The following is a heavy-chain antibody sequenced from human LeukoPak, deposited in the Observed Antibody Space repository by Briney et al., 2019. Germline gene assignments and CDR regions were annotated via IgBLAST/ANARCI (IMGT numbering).Heavy chain of an antibody. CDR3: LRGHSVYDFRVY. CDR1: GFTFSDYN. V-gene: IGHV3-48*01. J-gene: IGHJ4*02. CDR2: IGGRSNDI. D-gene: IGHD5/OR15-5a*01. Sequence: PGGSLRLSCAASGFTFSDYNMIWVRQAPGKGPEWVSFIGGRSNDIFYADSVKGRFTISRDNAKNSLYLQMNSLRAEDAAMYYWLRGHSVYDFRVYWGQGTLVTVSS.